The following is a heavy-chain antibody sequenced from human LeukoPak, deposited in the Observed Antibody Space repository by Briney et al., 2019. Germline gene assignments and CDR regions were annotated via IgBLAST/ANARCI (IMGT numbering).Heavy chain of an antibody. V-gene: IGHV4-34*01. D-gene: IGHD5-24*01. CDR2: INHSGST. CDR1: GGSFSGYY. Sequence: SETLSLTCAVYGGSFSGYYWSWIRQPPGKGLEWIGEINHSGSTNYNPSLKSRVTISVDTSKNQFSLKLSSVTAADTAVYYCARGKNRWLQLGDFDYWGQGTLVTVSS. J-gene: IGHJ4*02. CDR3: ARGKNRWLQLGDFDY.